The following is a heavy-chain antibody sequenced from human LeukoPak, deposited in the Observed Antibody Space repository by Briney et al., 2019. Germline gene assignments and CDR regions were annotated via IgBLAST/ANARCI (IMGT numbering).Heavy chain of an antibody. D-gene: IGHD3-16*01. CDR1: GFTFSRHG. J-gene: IGHJ2*01. CDR2: IGDTGRAK. CDR3: AREAAWGNWYFDH. V-gene: IGHV3-33*08. Sequence: GGSRRLSCGASGFTFSRHGMHWVRQAPGKGLEWVAVIGDTGRAKYYADSVEGRFTASRDNFKNTLYLEMNSLRYDDTALYYCAREAAWGNWYFDHWGRGTLVTVSS.